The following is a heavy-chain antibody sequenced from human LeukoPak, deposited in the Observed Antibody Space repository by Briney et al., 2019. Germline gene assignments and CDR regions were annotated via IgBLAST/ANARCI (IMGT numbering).Heavy chain of an antibody. CDR3: ARGPWETGYYGYYFDY. CDR2: TYYRSKWYY. V-gene: IGHV6-1*01. CDR1: GDSVSSNSAA. J-gene: IGHJ4*02. Sequence: SQTLSLTCAISGDSVSSNSAAWNWIRQSPSRGLEWLGRTYYRSKWYYDYAISVKSRITINPDTSKNQFSLKLSSVTAADTAVYYCARGPWETGYYGYYFDYWGQGTLVTVSS. D-gene: IGHD3-9*01.